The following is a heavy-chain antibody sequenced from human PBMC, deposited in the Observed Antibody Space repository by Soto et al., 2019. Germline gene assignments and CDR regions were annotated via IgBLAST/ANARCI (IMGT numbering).Heavy chain of an antibody. Sequence: QVQLQESGPGLVKPSQTLSLTCTVSGGSISSGGYYWSWIRQHPGKGLEWIGYIYYSGSTYYNPSLKSRVTISVDTSKNQFSLKLSSVTAADTAVYYCAAPLVPAALGIDAFDIWGQGTMVTVSS. CDR1: GGSISSGGYY. CDR2: IYYSGST. V-gene: IGHV4-31*03. J-gene: IGHJ3*02. CDR3: AAPLVPAALGIDAFDI. D-gene: IGHD2-2*01.